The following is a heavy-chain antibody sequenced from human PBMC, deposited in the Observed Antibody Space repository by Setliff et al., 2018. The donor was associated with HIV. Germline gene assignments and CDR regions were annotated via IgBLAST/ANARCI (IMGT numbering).Heavy chain of an antibody. CDR1: GGTFSSYS. CDR3: ARGRHAVVVTALEHDY. J-gene: IGHJ4*02. D-gene: IGHD2-21*02. Sequence: SVKVSCKASGGTFSSYSITWVRQAPGQGLEWVGGIIPIFGTTNYAQNFQGRVTISADESTSTAYMELSSLRSEDTAAYYCARGRHAVVVTALEHDYWGQGTLVTVSS. CDR2: IIPIFGTT. V-gene: IGHV1-69*13.